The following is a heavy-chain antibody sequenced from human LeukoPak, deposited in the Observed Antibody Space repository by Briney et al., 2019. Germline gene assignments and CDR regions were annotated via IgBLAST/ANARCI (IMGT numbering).Heavy chain of an antibody. CDR3: ARRNRPNYSSYVDYPNNWFDP. D-gene: IGHD6-6*01. J-gene: IGHJ5*02. CDR2: IIPIFGTA. Sequence: SVKVSCKASGYTFTNYAMNWVRQAPGQGLEWMGGIIPIFGTANYAQKFQGRVTITADESTSTAYMELSSLRSEDTAVYYCARRNRPNYSSYVDYPNNWFDPWGQGTLVTVSS. CDR1: GYTFTNYA. V-gene: IGHV1-69*13.